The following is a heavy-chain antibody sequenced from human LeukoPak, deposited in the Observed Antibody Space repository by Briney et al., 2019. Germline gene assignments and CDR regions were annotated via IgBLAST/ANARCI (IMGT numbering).Heavy chain of an antibody. V-gene: IGHV1-2*06. CDR1: GYTFTGYY. D-gene: IGHD3-10*01. CDR3: ARVRPYYYAXXDY. Sequence: ASVKVSCKASGYTFTGYYVHWVRQAPGQGLEWMGRINPNSGGTNYAQKFQGRVTMTRDTSISTAYMELSRLRSDDTAVYYCARVRPYYYAXXDYWGQGTLVTVSS. J-gene: IGHJ4*02. CDR2: INPNSGGT.